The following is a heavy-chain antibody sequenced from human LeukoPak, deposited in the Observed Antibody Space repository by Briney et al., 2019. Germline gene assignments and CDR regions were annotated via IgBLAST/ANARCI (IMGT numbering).Heavy chain of an antibody. CDR3: ARDRTPYYDILTGEDAFDL. J-gene: IGHJ3*01. V-gene: IGHV3-74*01. Sequence: GGSRRLSCAASGFTVSSHWMHWVRQAPRKGLVWVSRVNSDGTDTRYADSVKGRFTISRDNAKSTLYLQMNSLRAEDTAVYYCARDRTPYYDILTGEDAFDLWGPGTMVTVS. CDR2: VNSDGTDT. D-gene: IGHD3-9*01. CDR1: GFTVSSHW.